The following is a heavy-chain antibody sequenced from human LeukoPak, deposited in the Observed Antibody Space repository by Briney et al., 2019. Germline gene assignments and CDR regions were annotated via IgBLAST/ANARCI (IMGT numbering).Heavy chain of an antibody. CDR3: ARESYDFWSGYYNSAYYYGMDV. CDR2: IIPIFGTA. V-gene: IGHV1-69*13. CDR1: GYTFTSYG. Sequence: SVKVSCKASGYTFTSYGISWVRQAPGQGLEWMGGIIPIFGTANYAQKFQGRVTITADESTSTACMELSSLRSEDTAVYYCARESYDFWSGYYNSAYYYGMDVWGQGTTVTVSS. J-gene: IGHJ6*02. D-gene: IGHD3-3*01.